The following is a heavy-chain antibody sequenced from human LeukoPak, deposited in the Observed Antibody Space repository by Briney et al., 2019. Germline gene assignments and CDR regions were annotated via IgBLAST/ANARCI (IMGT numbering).Heavy chain of an antibody. CDR2: IYSGGST. D-gene: IGHD2-2*01. Sequence: GGSLRLSCAASGFIVSSNYMSWVRQAPGKGLEWVSVIYSGGSTYYADSVKGRFTISRDNSKNTLYLQMNSLRAEDTAVYYCARDPPQYCSSTSCYYYYYMDVWGKGTTVTVSS. V-gene: IGHV3-66*02. J-gene: IGHJ6*03. CDR3: ARDPPQYCSSTSCYYYYYMDV. CDR1: GFIVSSNY.